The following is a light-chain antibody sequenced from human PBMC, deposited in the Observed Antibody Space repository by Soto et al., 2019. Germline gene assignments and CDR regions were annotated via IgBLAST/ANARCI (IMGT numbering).Light chain of an antibody. CDR3: HHYDHWPVG. V-gene: IGKV3-20*01. CDR1: QSVSSSY. CDR2: AAS. Sequence: EIVLTQSPGTLSLSPGERATLSCRASQSVSSSYLVWHQQKPGQAPRLLIYAASRRATGIPDRFSGSGSGTDFTLTISRLEPEDFAIYYCHHYDHWPVGFGQGTKVEIK. J-gene: IGKJ1*01.